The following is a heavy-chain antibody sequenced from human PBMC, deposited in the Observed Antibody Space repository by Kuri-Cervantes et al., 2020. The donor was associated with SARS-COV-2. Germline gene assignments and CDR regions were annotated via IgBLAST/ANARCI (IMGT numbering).Heavy chain of an antibody. CDR1: GETFSGYY. CDR3: ARGDYYGSGDAFDI. D-gene: IGHD3-10*01. Sequence: SQTLSLTCAFYGETFSGYYWTWIRQPPGKGLEWIGSIYHSGSTYYNPSLKSRVTISVDTSKNQFSLKLSSVTAADTAVYYCARGDYYGSGDAFDIWGQGTMVTVSS. CDR2: IYHSGST. V-gene: IGHV4-38-2*01. J-gene: IGHJ3*02.